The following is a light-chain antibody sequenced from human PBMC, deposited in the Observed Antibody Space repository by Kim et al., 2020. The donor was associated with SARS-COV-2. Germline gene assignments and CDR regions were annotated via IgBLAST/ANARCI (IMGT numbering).Light chain of an antibody. CDR1: QSVTIY. CDR3: QHRSNWPRT. J-gene: IGKJ1*01. CDR2: DSS. Sequence: LSPGERATLSCRASQSVTIYLAWYQQKSGQAPRLLIYDSSNRATGIPARFSGSGSGTDFTLTISSLEPEDFAVYYCQHRSNWPRTFGQGTKVDIK. V-gene: IGKV3-11*01.